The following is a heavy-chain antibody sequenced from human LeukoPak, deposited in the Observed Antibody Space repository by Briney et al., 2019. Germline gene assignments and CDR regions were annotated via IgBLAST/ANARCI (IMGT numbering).Heavy chain of an antibody. D-gene: IGHD2-2*01. V-gene: IGHV1-2*02. CDR2: INPNSGGT. Sequence: ASVKGSCTASGYTFTGYYMHWVRQAPGQGLEWMGWINPNSGGTNYAQKFQGRVTMTRDTSISTAYMELSRLRSDDTAVYYCARIWGSSTSCYDCWFDPWGQGTLVTVSS. J-gene: IGHJ5*02. CDR1: GYTFTGYY. CDR3: ARIWGSSTSCYDCWFDP.